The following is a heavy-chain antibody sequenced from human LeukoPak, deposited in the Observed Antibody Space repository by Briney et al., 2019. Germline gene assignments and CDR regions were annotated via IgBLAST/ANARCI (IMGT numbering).Heavy chain of an antibody. J-gene: IGHJ4*02. Sequence: GGSLRLSCAASGFTFSDYYMNWIRQAPGKGLEWVSYISSGGNTLYYADSVKGRFTISRDNVKNSLYLQMNSLRAEDTAVYYCARGSISVAAAGRIDYWGQGALVTVSS. CDR1: GFTFSDYY. CDR3: ARGSISVAAAGRIDY. D-gene: IGHD6-13*01. CDR2: ISSGGNTL. V-gene: IGHV3-11*01.